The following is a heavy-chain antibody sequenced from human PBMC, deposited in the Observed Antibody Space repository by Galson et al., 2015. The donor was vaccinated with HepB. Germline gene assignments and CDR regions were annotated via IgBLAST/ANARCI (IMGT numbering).Heavy chain of an antibody. CDR2: ISSSSSYI. V-gene: IGHV3-21*01. D-gene: IGHD3-10*01. CDR1: GFTFSSYS. CDR3: ARDPWAWGITMVRGGLFEL. Sequence: SLRLSCAASGFTFSSYSMNWVRQAPGKGLEWVSSISSSSSYIYYADSVKGRFTISRDNAKNSLYLQMNGLRAEDTAVYYWARDPWAWGITMVRGGLFELWGRGTLVTVSS. J-gene: IGHJ2*01.